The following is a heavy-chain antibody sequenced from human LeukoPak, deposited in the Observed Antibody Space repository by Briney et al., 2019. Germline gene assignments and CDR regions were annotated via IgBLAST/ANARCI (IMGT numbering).Heavy chain of an antibody. D-gene: IGHD2-15*01. Sequence: SETLSLTCSVSGGSISSYYWSWIRQPPGKGLEWIGEINHSGSTNYNPSLKSRVTISVDTSKNQFSLKLSSVTAADTAVYYCARDGGSGGRLFDSWGQGTLVTVSS. CDR1: GGSISSYY. J-gene: IGHJ4*02. CDR2: INHSGST. CDR3: ARDGGSGGRLFDS. V-gene: IGHV4-34*01.